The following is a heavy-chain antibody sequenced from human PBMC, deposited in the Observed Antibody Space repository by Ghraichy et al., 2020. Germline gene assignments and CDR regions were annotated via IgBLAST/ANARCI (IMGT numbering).Heavy chain of an antibody. CDR2: VDQSGDT. V-gene: IGHV4/OR15-8*02. CDR1: GGSISTRNW. CDR3: ARTIDYSGSAMDV. D-gene: IGHD2-21*01. Sequence: SETLSLTCIVSGGSISTRNWWNWVRQPPGRGLEWLGEVDQSGDTNYNPSLESRVTLSVDVSRNTFSLKLTSVTDADTAVYFCARTIDYSGSAMDVWGPGAPVTVSS. J-gene: IGHJ6*02.